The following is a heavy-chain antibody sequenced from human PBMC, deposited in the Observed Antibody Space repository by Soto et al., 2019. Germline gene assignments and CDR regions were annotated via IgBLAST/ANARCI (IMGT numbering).Heavy chain of an antibody. CDR3: ARLTGGFRLVLDY. Sequence: GASVQFTCKASGYTFTSYAMHWVRQAPGQRLEWMGWINAGNGNTKYSQKFQGRVTITRDTSASTADMELRSLRSDDTAIYYCARLTGGFRLVLDYWGQGTQVTV. CDR2: INAGNGNT. D-gene: IGHD3-16*01. V-gene: IGHV1-3*01. J-gene: IGHJ4*02. CDR1: GYTFTSYA.